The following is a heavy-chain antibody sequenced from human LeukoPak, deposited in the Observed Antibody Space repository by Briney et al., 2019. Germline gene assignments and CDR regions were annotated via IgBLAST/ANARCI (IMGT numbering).Heavy chain of an antibody. V-gene: IGHV1-69*05. CDR1: GGTFSSYA. CDR2: IIPIFGTA. J-gene: IGHJ4*02. Sequence: ASVKVSCKASGGTFSSYAISWVRQAPGQGLEWMGGIIPIFGTANYAQKLQGRVTMTTDTSTSTAYMELRSLRSDDTAVYYCARWVGASTRVFDYWGQGTLVTVSP. D-gene: IGHD1-26*01. CDR3: ARWVGASTRVFDY.